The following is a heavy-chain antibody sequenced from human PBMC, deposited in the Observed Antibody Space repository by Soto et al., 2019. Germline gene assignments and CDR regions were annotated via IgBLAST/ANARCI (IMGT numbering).Heavy chain of an antibody. CDR3: ARTTYYYDSCGYYYPYYFDY. Sequence: PGESLKISCKGSGYTFTNYWIGWVRQMPGKGLEWMGIIYPGDSDTRYSPSFQGQVTISADKSISTAYLQWSSLKASDTAMYYCARTTYYYDSCGYYYPYYFDYWGQGNMVTVSS. CDR2: IYPGDSDT. J-gene: IGHJ4*02. V-gene: IGHV5-51*01. CDR1: GYTFTNYW. D-gene: IGHD3-22*01.